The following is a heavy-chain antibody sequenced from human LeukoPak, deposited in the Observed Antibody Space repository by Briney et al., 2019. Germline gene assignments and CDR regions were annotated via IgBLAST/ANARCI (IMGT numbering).Heavy chain of an antibody. CDR3: ARGHSYGSGSYSTNPFDY. CDR2: ISAYNGNT. CDR1: GYTFTSYG. V-gene: IGHV1-18*01. J-gene: IGHJ4*02. D-gene: IGHD3-10*01. Sequence: GASVKVSCKASGYTFTSYGISWVRQAPGQGLEWMGWISAYNGNTNYAQKLQGRVTMTTDTSTSTAYMELRSLRSEDTAVYYCARGHSYGSGSYSTNPFDYWGQGTLVTVSS.